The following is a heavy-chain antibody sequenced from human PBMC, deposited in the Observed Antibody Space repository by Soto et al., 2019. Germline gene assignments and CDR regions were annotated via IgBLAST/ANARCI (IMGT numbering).Heavy chain of an antibody. CDR2: LSYDGSNK. CDR3: ARGSSGWYKDAFDI. V-gene: IGHV3-30-3*01. D-gene: IGHD6-19*01. CDR1: GFTFSSYA. Sequence: QVQLVESGGGVVQPGRSLRLSCAASGFTFSSYAMHWVRQAPGKGLEWVAVLSYDGSNKYYADSVKGRFTISRDNSKNTLYLRMNSLRAEDTAVYYCARGSSGWYKDAFDIWGQGTVVTVSS. J-gene: IGHJ3*02.